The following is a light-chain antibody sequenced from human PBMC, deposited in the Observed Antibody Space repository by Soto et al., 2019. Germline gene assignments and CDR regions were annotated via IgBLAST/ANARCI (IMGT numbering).Light chain of an antibody. CDR3: QQLTSDTHT. Sequence: IQLTPSPSSLSASVVDRVTITCRASQDISSYLAWDQQTPGKAPILLIYEAATLQRWGPSRFSGSGSGTDFTLTSSSLQPAAFATYCCQQLTSDTHTFGQGTKVENK. CDR2: EAA. CDR1: QDISSY. V-gene: IGKV1-9*01. J-gene: IGKJ2*01.